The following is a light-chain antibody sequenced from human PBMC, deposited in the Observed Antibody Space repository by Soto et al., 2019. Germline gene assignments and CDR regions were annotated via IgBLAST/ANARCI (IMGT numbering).Light chain of an antibody. CDR3: QQYGSKPLT. V-gene: IGKV3-20*01. Sequence: EILLTQSPGTLSLSPGKRATLSCRASQSVSRNYVAWYQQKPGQAPRLLIYGASSRASGIPERFSGSGSGADFTLSITRLEPEDFALYYCQQYGSKPLTFGGGTKVDIK. CDR2: GAS. J-gene: IGKJ4*01. CDR1: QSVSRNY.